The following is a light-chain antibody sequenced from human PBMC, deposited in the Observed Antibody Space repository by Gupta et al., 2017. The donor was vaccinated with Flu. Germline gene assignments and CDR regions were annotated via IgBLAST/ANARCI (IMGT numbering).Light chain of an antibody. J-gene: IGLJ2*01. V-gene: IGLV3-25*02. CDR3: QSADSSGTCVV. CDR1: ALSTKY. CDR2: NDS. Sequence: SSALTQLPSVPAASGPTARITCSGDALSTKYGYWYQQRPGQAPALLIYNDSERPSGIPERFSGSTSGTTVTLTISGVQAEDEADYHCQSADSSGTCVVFGGGTRLAVL.